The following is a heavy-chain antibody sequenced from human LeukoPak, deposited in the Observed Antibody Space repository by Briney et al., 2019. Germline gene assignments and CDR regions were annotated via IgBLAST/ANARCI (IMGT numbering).Heavy chain of an antibody. CDR1: GYTFTSYG. D-gene: IGHD6-13*01. CDR2: ISGYSGNA. Sequence: ASVKVSCKASGYTFTSYGISWVRQAPGQGLEWMGWISGYSGNANYAQKFQDRVVMTTDRSTSTVYMELRSVRSDDTAVYYCARCYSSSWQRLDNWGQGTLVIVSS. V-gene: IGHV1-18*01. J-gene: IGHJ4*02. CDR3: ARCYSSSWQRLDN.